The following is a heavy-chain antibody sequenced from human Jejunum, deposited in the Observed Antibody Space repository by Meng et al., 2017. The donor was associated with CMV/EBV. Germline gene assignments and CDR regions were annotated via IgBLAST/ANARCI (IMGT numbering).Heavy chain of an antibody. Sequence: SGFTFDAYVMTWVRQAPGKGLEWVSSISGSGETPYYADSVQGRFTISRDNSRNTVFLQMDGLRVDDTAVYFCAKDWISLYGPTSSDYWGQGTLVTVSS. D-gene: IGHD4-17*01. CDR1: GFTFDAYV. CDR3: AKDWISLYGPTSSDY. J-gene: IGHJ4*02. CDR2: ISGSGETP. V-gene: IGHV3-23*01.